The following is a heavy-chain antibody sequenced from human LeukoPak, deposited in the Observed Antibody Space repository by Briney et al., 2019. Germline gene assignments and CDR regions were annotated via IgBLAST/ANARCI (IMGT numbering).Heavy chain of an antibody. V-gene: IGHV4-61*01. CDR1: GGPVSSGSYY. CDR2: IYYSGST. Sequence: PSETLSLTCTVSGGPVSSGSYYWSWIRQPPGKGLEWIGYIYYSGSTNYNPSLKSRVTISVDTSKNQFSLKLSSVTAADTAVYYCARAPGMYYYDSSGYYSDYWGQGTLVTVSS. J-gene: IGHJ4*02. CDR3: ARAPGMYYYDSSGYYSDY. D-gene: IGHD3-22*01.